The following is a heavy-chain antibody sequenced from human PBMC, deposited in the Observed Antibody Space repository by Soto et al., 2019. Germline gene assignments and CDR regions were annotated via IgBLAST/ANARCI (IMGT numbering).Heavy chain of an antibody. CDR1: GYTFSNYG. Sequence: QDQLVQSGPEVKKPGASVKVSCKASGYTFSNYGVSWVRQAPGQGLECMGWISTNDGRTNFARKFQGRVTMTTDTPTATVYREGRSLRTDDTAVYYCARDWYCTSPSETYCDDGFDVWGQGTMVTVSS. V-gene: IGHV1-18*01. D-gene: IGHD2-21*01. CDR2: ISTNDGRT. CDR3: ARDWYCTSPSETYCDDGFDV. J-gene: IGHJ3*01.